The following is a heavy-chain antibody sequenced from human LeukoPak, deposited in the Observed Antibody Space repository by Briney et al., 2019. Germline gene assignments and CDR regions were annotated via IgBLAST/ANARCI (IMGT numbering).Heavy chain of an antibody. Sequence: ASVKVSCKVSGYTLTELSMHWVRQAPGKGLEWMGGFDPEDGETIYAQKFQGRVTITADKSTSTAYMELSSLRSEDTAVYYCARALYYYDSSGSPLGAFDIWGQGTMVTVSS. D-gene: IGHD3-22*01. CDR1: GYTLTELS. CDR2: FDPEDGET. V-gene: IGHV1-24*01. CDR3: ARALYYYDSSGSPLGAFDI. J-gene: IGHJ3*02.